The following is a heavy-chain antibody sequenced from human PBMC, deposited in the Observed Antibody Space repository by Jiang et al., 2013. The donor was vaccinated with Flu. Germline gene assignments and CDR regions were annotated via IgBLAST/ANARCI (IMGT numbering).Heavy chain of an antibody. J-gene: IGHJ4*02. D-gene: IGHD5-24*01. CDR3: ARVEMATISYYFDY. CDR2: IYSGGST. Sequence: GGGLIQPGGSLRLSCAASGFTVSSNYMSWVRQAPGKGLEWVSVIYSGGSTYYADSVKGRFTISRDNSKNTLYLQMNSLRAEDTAVYYCARVEMATISYYFDYWGQGTLVTVSS. CDR1: GFTVSSNY. V-gene: IGHV3-53*01.